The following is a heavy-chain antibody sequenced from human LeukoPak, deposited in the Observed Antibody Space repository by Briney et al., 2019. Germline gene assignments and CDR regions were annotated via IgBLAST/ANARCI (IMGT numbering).Heavy chain of an antibody. CDR1: GGTFSSYA. CDR3: ARDLGYCSGGSCYSADY. V-gene: IGHV1-69*01. Sequence: GASVKVSCKASGGTFSSYAISWVRQAPGQGLEWMGGIIPIFGTANHAQKFQGRVTITADESTSTAYMELSSLRSEDTAVYYCARDLGYCSGGSCYSADYWGQGTLVTVSS. D-gene: IGHD2-15*01. CDR2: IIPIFGTA. J-gene: IGHJ4*02.